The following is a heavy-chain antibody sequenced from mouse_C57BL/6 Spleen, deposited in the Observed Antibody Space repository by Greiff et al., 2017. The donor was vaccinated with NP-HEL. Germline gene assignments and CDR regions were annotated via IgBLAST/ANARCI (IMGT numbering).Heavy chain of an antibody. D-gene: IGHD5-5*01. J-gene: IGHJ4*01. V-gene: IGHV1-54*01. Sequence: QVQLQQSGAELVRPGTSVKVSCKASGYAFTNYLIEWVKQRPGQGLEWIGVINPGSGGTNYNEKFKGKATLTADNSSSLAYMQLSSLTSEDSAVYCCARVDYPYAMDDWGQGTSVTVSS. CDR1: GYAFTNYL. CDR3: ARVDYPYAMDD. CDR2: INPGSGGT.